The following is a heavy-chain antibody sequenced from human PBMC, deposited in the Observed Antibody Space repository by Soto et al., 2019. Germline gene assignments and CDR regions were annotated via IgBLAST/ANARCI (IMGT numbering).Heavy chain of an antibody. D-gene: IGHD6-13*01. CDR1: GFTFSSYG. V-gene: IGHV3-30*18. Sequence: QVQLVESGGGVVQPGRSLRLSCAASGFTFSSYGMHWVRQAPGKGLEWVAVISYDGSNKYYADSVKGRFTISRDNSKNTLYLQMNSLRAEDTAVYYCAKVAAAMYYYYGMDVWGQGTTVTVSS. J-gene: IGHJ6*02. CDR3: AKVAAAMYYYYGMDV. CDR2: ISYDGSNK.